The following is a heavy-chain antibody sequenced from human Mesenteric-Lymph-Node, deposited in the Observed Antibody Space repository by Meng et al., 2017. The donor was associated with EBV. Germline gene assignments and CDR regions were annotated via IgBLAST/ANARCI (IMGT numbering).Heavy chain of an antibody. CDR3: ARVSEISGTWLDC. V-gene: IGHV4-4*02. Sequence: QVPLQASGPGLVKPSGTLSLTCSVSGGDISSSSWWSWFRQPPGKGLEWIGEVFHIGSTNYNPSLQSRVTISLVKSTNQFSLKLTSVTAADTAVYFCARVSEISGTWLDCWGQGTLVTVSS. J-gene: IGHJ1*01. CDR1: GGDISSSSW. CDR2: VFHIGST. D-gene: IGHD1-7*01.